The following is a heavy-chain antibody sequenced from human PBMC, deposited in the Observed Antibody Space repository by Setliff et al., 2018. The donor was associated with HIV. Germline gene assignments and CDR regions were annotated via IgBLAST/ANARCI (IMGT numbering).Heavy chain of an antibody. CDR3: VRGPTRFYFDY. Sequence: SETLSLTCAVYGGSFSSYSWTWIRQPPGKGLEWIGEINRSGSTNYNPSLKSRLTIIVDTSKNHFSLKLTSVTAADTAVYYCVRGPTRFYFDYWGQGTLVTVSS. D-gene: IGHD1-1*01. CDR2: INRSGST. J-gene: IGHJ4*02. CDR1: GGSFSSYS. V-gene: IGHV4-34*01.